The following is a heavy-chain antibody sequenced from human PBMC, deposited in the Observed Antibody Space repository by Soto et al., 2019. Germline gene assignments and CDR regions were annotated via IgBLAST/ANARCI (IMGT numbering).Heavy chain of an antibody. V-gene: IGHV5-51*01. D-gene: IGHD2-21*01. J-gene: IGHJ5*02. CDR2: IYPGDSDT. CDR1: GYSFTSYW. CDR3: ARHPYCGGDCYSGGLNWFDP. Sequence: PGESLKISCKGSGYSFTSYWIGWVRQMPGKGLEWLGIIYPGDSDTRYSPSFQGQVTISAGKSISTAYLQWSSLKAADTAMYYCARHPYCGGDCYSGGLNWFDPWGQGTLVTVSS.